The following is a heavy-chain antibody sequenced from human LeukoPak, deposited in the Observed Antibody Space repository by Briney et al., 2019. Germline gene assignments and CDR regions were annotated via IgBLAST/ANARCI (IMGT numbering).Heavy chain of an antibody. CDR3: ARDVDVAMYDY. D-gene: IGHD5-18*01. CDR2: IKKDGSEK. CDR1: GFTFSKYW. Sequence: GGSLRPSCAASGFTFSKYWLSWVRQAPGKGLEWVANIKKDGSEKYYVDSVKGRFTISRDNAKNSLYLQMNSLRAEDTAVYYCARDVDVAMYDYWGQGTLVTVSS. V-gene: IGHV3-7*01. J-gene: IGHJ4*02.